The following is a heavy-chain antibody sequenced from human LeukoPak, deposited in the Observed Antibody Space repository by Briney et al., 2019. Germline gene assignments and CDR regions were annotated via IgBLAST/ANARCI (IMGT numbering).Heavy chain of an antibody. CDR1: GFTFSSYS. V-gene: IGHV3-21*01. CDR3: ASDRRFAFDI. Sequence: GGSLRLSCAASGFTFSSYSMNWVRQAPGQGLEWVSSISSSSSYIYYADSVKGRFTISRDNAKTSLYLQMNSLRADDTAVYYCASDRRFAFDIWGQGTMVTVSS. CDR2: ISSSSSYI. J-gene: IGHJ3*02.